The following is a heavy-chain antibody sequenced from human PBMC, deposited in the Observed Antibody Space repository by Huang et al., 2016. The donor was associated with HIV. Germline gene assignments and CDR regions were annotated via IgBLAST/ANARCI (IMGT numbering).Heavy chain of an antibody. Sequence: QLQLQESGPGLVKPSETLSLTCTVSGGSISSSSYYWGWSRQPPGKGLGWIGSIYYSGKTSYNPSLKRRVTISVDTAKNQFSLRLSSVTASDTAVYYCARQDIYCSDGSCSGFDYWGQGSLVTVSS. V-gene: IGHV4-39*01. CDR3: ARQDIYCSDGSCSGFDY. J-gene: IGHJ4*02. D-gene: IGHD2-15*01. CDR1: GGSISSSSYY. CDR2: IYYSGKT.